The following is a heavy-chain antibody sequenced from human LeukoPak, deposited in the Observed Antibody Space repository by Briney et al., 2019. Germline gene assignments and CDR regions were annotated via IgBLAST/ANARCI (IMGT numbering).Heavy chain of an antibody. Sequence: ASVKVSCKASGYTFTSYGISWVRQAPGQGLEWMGIINPSGGSTSYAQKFQGRVTMTRDTSTSTVYMELSSLRSEDTAVYYCARTSTVTPFDYWGQGTLVTVSS. D-gene: IGHD4-17*01. CDR3: ARTSTVTPFDY. CDR1: GYTFTSYG. J-gene: IGHJ4*02. V-gene: IGHV1-46*01. CDR2: INPSGGST.